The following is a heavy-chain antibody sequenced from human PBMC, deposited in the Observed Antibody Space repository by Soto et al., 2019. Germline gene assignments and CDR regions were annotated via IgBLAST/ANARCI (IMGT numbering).Heavy chain of an antibody. V-gene: IGHV3-11*06. CDR1: GFSVTNNY. CDR2: ISGRTNYT. J-gene: IGHJ5*02. Sequence: GGSLRLSCEASGFSVTNNYMYWVRQAPGKGLEWISHISGRTNYTKYTDSVKGRFSISRDNAKNSLYLQMDSLRVEDTAIYYCARRRGEWVSSALYNWFEPWGQGTLVTAPQ. D-gene: IGHD3-10*01. CDR3: ARRRGEWVSSALYNWFEP.